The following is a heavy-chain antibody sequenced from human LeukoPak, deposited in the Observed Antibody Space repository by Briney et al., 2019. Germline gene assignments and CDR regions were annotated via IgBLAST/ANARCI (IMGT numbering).Heavy chain of an antibody. CDR1: GFTFSSYG. D-gene: IGHD6-19*01. CDR2: IWYDGSNK. J-gene: IGHJ5*02. V-gene: IGHV3-33*06. CDR3: AKDAQWWFDP. Sequence: GRSLRLSCAASGFTFSSYGMHWVRQAPGKGLEWVAVIWYDGSNKYYADSVKGRFTISRDNSKNTLYLQMNSLRAEDTAVYYCAKDAQWWFDPWGQGTLVTVSS.